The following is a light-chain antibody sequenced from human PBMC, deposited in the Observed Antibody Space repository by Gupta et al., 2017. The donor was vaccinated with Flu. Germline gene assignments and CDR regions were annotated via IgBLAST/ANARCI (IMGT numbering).Light chain of an antibody. V-gene: IGLV2-8*01. CDR3: SSYAGINNFGV. CDR2: EVI. Sequence: QSALTQPPSASVSPGQSVTISCTGTNSDIGGYDSVSWYQQHPGKAPKLIIFEVINRPSGVPERFSGSKSGNTASLTVSGRQAEDEADYYCSSYAGINNFGVFGGGTKLTVL. J-gene: IGLJ3*02. CDR1: NSDIGGYDS.